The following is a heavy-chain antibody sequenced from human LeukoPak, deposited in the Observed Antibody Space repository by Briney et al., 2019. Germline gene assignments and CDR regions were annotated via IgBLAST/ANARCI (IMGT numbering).Heavy chain of an antibody. D-gene: IGHD2-15*01. CDR3: AGAATYCYGMDV. Sequence: GGSLRLSCAASGFTFSSYSMNWVRHAPGKGLERVSYLSSTSRTTYYPDPVRGRFTISRDSAKNSLYLQMNSLRDEDTAVYYGAGAATYCYGMDVWGLGTTVTVSS. CDR1: GFTFSSYS. J-gene: IGHJ6*02. V-gene: IGHV3-48*02. CDR2: LSSTSRTT.